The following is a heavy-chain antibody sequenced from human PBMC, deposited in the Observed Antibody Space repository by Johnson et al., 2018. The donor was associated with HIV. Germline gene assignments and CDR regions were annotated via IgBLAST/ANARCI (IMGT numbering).Heavy chain of an antibody. CDR2: ISYDGSNK. D-gene: IGHD6-13*01. Sequence: MQLVESGGGVVQPGRSLRLSCAASGFTFSSYGMHWVRQAPGKGLEWVAVISYDGSNKYYADSVKGRFTISRDNSKNTLYLQMNSLKTEDTAVYYCTTDADSSSWNDAFDIWGQGTMVTVSS. J-gene: IGHJ3*02. CDR3: TTDADSSSWNDAFDI. CDR1: GFTFSSYG. V-gene: IGHV3-30*03.